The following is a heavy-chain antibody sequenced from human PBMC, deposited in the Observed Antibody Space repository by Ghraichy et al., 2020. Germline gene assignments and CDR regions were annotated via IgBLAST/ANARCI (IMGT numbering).Heavy chain of an antibody. CDR2: INPSGGST. CDR3: ARDPSLLDKPNYYFDY. V-gene: IGHV1-46*01. CDR1: GYTFTSYY. J-gene: IGHJ4*02. D-gene: IGHD3-3*01. Sequence: ASVKVSCKASGYTFTSYYMHWVRQAPGQGLEWMGIINPSGGSTSYAQKFQGRVTMTRDTSTSTVYMELSSLRSEDTAVYYCARDPSLLDKPNYYFDYWGQGTLVTVSS.